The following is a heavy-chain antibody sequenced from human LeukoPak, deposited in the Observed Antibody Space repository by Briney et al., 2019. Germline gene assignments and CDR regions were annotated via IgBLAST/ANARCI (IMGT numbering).Heavy chain of an antibody. CDR3: ARDFGGYCSSSNCYLGHLDY. CDR2: IISSGSYI. V-gene: IGHV3-21*03. J-gene: IGHJ4*02. D-gene: IGHD2-2*01. CDR1: GFTFSSYT. Sequence: PGGSLRLSCAASGFTFSSYTMNWVRQAPGKGLEWVSSIISSGSYIYYAVSVKGRFTISRDNAKNSLYLQMNSLRAEDTAVYYCARDFGGYCSSSNCYLGHLDYWGQGTLVTVSS.